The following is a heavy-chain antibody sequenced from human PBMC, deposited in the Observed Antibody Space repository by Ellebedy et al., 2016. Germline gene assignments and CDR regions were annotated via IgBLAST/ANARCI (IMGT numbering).Heavy chain of an antibody. J-gene: IGHJ1*01. CDR2: INPNSDGT. CDR3: ARGGIVTSEYFQH. CDR1: GYTFTGYY. D-gene: IGHD1-26*01. V-gene: IGHV1-2*02. Sequence: ASVKVSCXASGYTFTGYYMHWVRQAPGQGLEWMGWINPNSDGTNYAQKFQGRVTMTRDTSTSTVYMELSSLRSEDTAVYYCARGGIVTSEYFQHWGQGTLVTVSS.